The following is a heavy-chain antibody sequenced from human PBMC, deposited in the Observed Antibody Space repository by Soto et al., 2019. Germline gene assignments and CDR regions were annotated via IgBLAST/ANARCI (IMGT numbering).Heavy chain of an antibody. V-gene: IGHV3-7*01. Sequence: GGSLRLSCAASGFTFSSYWMSWVRQAPGKGLEWVANIKQDGSEKYYVDSVKGRFTISRDNAKNSLYLQMNSLRAEDTAVYYCANEVRVWFGEHQSYYYYMDVWGKGTTVTVSS. CDR1: GFTFSSYW. J-gene: IGHJ6*03. D-gene: IGHD3-10*01. CDR2: IKQDGSEK. CDR3: ANEVRVWFGEHQSYYYYMDV.